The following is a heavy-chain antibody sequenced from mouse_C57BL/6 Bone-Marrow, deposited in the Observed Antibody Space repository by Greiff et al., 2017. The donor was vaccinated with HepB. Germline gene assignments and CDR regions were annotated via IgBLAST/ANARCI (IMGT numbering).Heavy chain of an antibody. CDR1: GYTFTDYE. CDR2: IDPETGGT. J-gene: IGHJ2*01. V-gene: IGHV1-15*01. CDR3: TATTVVARRDLDY. D-gene: IGHD1-1*01. Sequence: QVQLKQSGAELVRPGASVTLSCKASGYTFTDYEMHWVKQTPVHGLEWIGAIDPETGGTAYNQKFKGKAILTADKSSSTAYMELRSLTSEDSAVYYCTATTVVARRDLDYWGQGTTLTVSS.